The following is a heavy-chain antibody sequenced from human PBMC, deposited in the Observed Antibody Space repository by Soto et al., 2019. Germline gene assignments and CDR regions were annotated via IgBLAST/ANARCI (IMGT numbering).Heavy chain of an antibody. CDR3: ARHVEDIVVVPAAIRHYYYYGVDV. CDR1: GYSFTSYW. V-gene: IGHV5-51*01. D-gene: IGHD2-2*02. Sequence: GESLRISCKGSGYSFTSYWIGWVRQMPGKGLEWMGIIYPGDSDTRYSPSFQGQVTISADKSISTAYLQWSSLKASDTAMYYCARHVEDIVVVPAAIRHYYYYGVDVWGQGTTVTVSS. J-gene: IGHJ6*02. CDR2: IYPGDSDT.